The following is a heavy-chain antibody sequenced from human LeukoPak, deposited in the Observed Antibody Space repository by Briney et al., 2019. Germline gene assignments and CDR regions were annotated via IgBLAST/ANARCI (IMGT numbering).Heavy chain of an antibody. Sequence: GGSLRLSCTASGFTFGDHAMSWVREAPGKGLEWVGFIRSKGYGGTTEYAASVKGRFTISRDDSKGIAYLQMNSLKIEDTAVYYCTRGPTQQWLYYGMDVWGQGTTVIVSS. D-gene: IGHD5-18*01. CDR1: GFTFGDHA. CDR3: TRGPTQQWLYYGMDV. CDR2: IRSKGYGGTT. J-gene: IGHJ6*02. V-gene: IGHV3-49*04.